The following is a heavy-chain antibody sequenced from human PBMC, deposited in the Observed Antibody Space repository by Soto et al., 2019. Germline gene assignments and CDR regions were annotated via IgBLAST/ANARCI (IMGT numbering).Heavy chain of an antibody. Sequence: GASVKVSCKASGYTFTGYYMHWVRQAPGQGLEWMGWINPNSGGTNYAQKFQGRVTMTRDTSISTAYRELSRLRSDDTAVYYCAREWIAVAGYYYYYYGMDVWGQGTTVTVSS. CDR1: GYTFTGYY. CDR3: AREWIAVAGYYYYYYGMDV. CDR2: INPNSGGT. J-gene: IGHJ6*02. D-gene: IGHD6-19*01. V-gene: IGHV1-2*02.